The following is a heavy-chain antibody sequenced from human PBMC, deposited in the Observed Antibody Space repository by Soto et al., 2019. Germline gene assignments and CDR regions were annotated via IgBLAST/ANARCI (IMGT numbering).Heavy chain of an antibody. CDR3: ARDENGYYYYYGMDV. J-gene: IGHJ6*02. CDR2: IYYSGST. D-gene: IGHD1-1*01. Sequence: PSETLSLTCTVSGGSISSGDYYWSWIRQPPGKGLEWIGYIYYSGSTYYNPSLKSRVTISVDTSKNQFSLKLSSVTAADTAVYYCARDENGYYYYYGMDVWGQGTTVT. CDR1: GGSISSGDYY. V-gene: IGHV4-30-4*01.